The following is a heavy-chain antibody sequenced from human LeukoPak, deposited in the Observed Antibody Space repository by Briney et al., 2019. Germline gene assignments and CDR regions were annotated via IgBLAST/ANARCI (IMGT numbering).Heavy chain of an antibody. CDR3: ARANFLYCSSSTCLFDY. J-gene: IGHJ4*02. D-gene: IGHD2-2*01. CDR2: INPNDGDT. CDR1: GYTFTDYY. V-gene: IGHV1-2*02. Sequence: ASVKVSCQASGYTFTDYYMHWVRQAPGQGFEWMGWINPNDGDTNYAQKFQGGVTMTRDTSIGTAHMEVSRLRSDDTAVYYCARANFLYCSSSTCLFDYWGQGTLVTVSS.